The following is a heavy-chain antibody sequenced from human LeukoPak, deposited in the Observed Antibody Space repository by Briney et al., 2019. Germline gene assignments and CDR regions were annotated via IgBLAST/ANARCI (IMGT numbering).Heavy chain of an antibody. D-gene: IGHD3-22*01. V-gene: IGHV1-18*01. CDR1: GYTFTSYA. J-gene: IGHJ4*02. CDR3: ARVGYYFDSSGYRRTFDY. Sequence: GASVKVSCKASGYTFTSYAISWVRQAPGQGLEWMGWISISNGNTNYAQKLQGRVTMTTDTSTSTAYMEMRSLRSDGTAMYYCARVGYYFDSSGYRRTFDYWGQGTLVTVSS. CDR2: ISISNGNT.